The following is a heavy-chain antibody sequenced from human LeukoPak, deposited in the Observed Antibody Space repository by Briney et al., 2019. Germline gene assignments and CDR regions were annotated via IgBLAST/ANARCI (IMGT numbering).Heavy chain of an antibody. CDR3: ARGPYSSSSHNWFDP. CDR2: INPNSGGT. Sequence: ASVKVSCKASGYTFTGYYMHWVRQAPGQGLEWMGWINPNSGGTNYAQKFQGRVTMTRDTSISTAYMELSRLRSDDTAVYYCARGPYSSSSHNWFDPWGQGTLVTVSS. V-gene: IGHV1-2*02. CDR1: GYTFTGYY. J-gene: IGHJ5*02. D-gene: IGHD6-6*01.